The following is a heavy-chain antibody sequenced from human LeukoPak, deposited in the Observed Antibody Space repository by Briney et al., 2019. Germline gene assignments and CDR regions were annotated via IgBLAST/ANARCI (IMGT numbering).Heavy chain of an antibody. Sequence: GGSLRLSCAASGFTFCSYGMHWVRRDPGKGLEWVAVRWYDGGNKYYADSVKGRFTISRDNSKNTLYLQMNSLRAEDTAVYYCARDGTVTTMDYWGQGTLVTVSS. CDR3: ARDGTVTTMDY. V-gene: IGHV3-33*01. J-gene: IGHJ4*02. D-gene: IGHD4-17*01. CDR1: GFTFCSYG. CDR2: RWYDGGNK.